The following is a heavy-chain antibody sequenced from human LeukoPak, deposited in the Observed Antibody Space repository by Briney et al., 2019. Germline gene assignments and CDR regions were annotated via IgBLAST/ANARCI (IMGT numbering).Heavy chain of an antibody. J-gene: IGHJ4*02. CDR3: ARGGITMVRGVSYFDY. D-gene: IGHD3-10*01. V-gene: IGHV4-59*01. CDR2: IYYSGST. CDR1: GGSLSSYY. Sequence: SETLSLTCTVSGGSLSSYYWSWIRQPPGKGLEWIGYIYYSGSTNYNPSLKSRVTISVDTSKNQFSLKLSSVTAADTAVYYCARGGITMVRGVSYFDYWGQGTLVTVSS.